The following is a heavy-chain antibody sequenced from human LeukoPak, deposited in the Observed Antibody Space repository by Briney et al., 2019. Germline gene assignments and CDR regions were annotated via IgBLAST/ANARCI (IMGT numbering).Heavy chain of an antibody. CDR2: ISWNSGSI. D-gene: IGHD4-23*01. Sequence: GGSLRLSCAASGFTFDDYAMHWVRQAPGKGLEWVSGISWNSGSIGYAGSVKGRFTISRDNAKNSLYLQMNSLRAEDTALYYCAKDLTTVVTKGFDYWGQGTLVTVSS. V-gene: IGHV3-9*01. CDR1: GFTFDDYA. CDR3: AKDLTTVVTKGFDY. J-gene: IGHJ4*02.